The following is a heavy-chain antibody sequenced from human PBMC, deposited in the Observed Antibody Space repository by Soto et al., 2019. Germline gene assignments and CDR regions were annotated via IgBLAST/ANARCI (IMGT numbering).Heavy chain of an antibody. V-gene: IGHV1-8*01. CDR3: AAIYDFAGAKFRLIDYYYMDV. CDR2: MNPNSGNT. D-gene: IGHD1-26*01. Sequence: ASVKVSCKASGYTFTSYDINWVRQATGQGLEWMGWMNPNSGNTGYAQKFQGRVTMTRNTSISTAYMELSSLRSEDTAVYYCAAIYDFAGAKFRLIDYYYMDVWGKGTTVTVSS. CDR1: GYTFTSYD. J-gene: IGHJ6*03.